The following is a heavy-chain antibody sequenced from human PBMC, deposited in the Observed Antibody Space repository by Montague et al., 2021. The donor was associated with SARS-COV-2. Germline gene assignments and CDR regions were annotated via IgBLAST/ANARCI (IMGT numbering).Heavy chain of an antibody. CDR2: KHYSGIT. J-gene: IGHJ4*02. V-gene: IGHV4-39*02. Sequence: SENLSLTCTVSGDSISSSSYYWGWIRQPPGKGLEWIGNKHYSGITYNNPSLKNRVTMSVDTSKNQFSLKLSSVTAADTAVYYCVRDGYTHVDYWGQGTLVTVSS. D-gene: IGHD5-24*01. CDR3: VRDGYTHVDY. CDR1: GDSISSSSYY.